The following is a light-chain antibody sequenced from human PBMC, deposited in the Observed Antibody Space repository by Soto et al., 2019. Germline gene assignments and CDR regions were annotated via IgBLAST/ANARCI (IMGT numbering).Light chain of an antibody. CDR1: QSVGSN. CDR2: GAS. Sequence: EIVMTQSPATLSVSPGERATLSCRATQSVGSNLAWYQRKPGQPPRLLIYGASTRATGISARFSGSGSGTEFTLTISSLQSEHSAVYYCQQYNNWPLTFGGGTKVDIK. V-gene: IGKV3-15*01. J-gene: IGKJ4*01. CDR3: QQYNNWPLT.